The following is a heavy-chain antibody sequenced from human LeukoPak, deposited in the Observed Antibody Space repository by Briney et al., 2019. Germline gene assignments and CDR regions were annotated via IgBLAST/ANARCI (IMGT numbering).Heavy chain of an antibody. D-gene: IGHD2-2*01. CDR3: ARGGIVVVPAARGAFDI. CDR2: INPSGGST. CDR1: GYTFTSYY. Sequence: GASVKVSCKASGYTFTSYYMHWVRQAPGQGLEWMGIINPSGGSTSYAQKFQGRVTMTRDTSTSTVYMELSSLRSEDTAVYYCARGGIVVVPAARGAFDIWGQGTMVTVSS. J-gene: IGHJ3*02. V-gene: IGHV1-46*01.